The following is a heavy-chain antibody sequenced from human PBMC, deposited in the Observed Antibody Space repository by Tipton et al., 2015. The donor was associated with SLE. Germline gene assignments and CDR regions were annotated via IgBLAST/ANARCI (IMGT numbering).Heavy chain of an antibody. CDR3: ARDGSLAAAGTPFDY. Sequence: TLSLTCAVYGGSFSGYYWSWIRQPPGKGLEWIGSIYHSGSTYYNPSLKSRVTISVDTSKNQFSLKLSSVTAADTAVYYCARDGSLAAAGTPFDYWGQGTLVTVSS. D-gene: IGHD6-13*01. V-gene: IGHV4-34*01. CDR1: GGSFSGYY. J-gene: IGHJ4*02. CDR2: IYHSGST.